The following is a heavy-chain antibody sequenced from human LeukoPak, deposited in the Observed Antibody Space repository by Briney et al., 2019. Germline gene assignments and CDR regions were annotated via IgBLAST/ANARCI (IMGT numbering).Heavy chain of an antibody. CDR3: ARIVVAGFDY. Sequence: GGSLRLSCAASGFTFSSYWMRWVRQAPGKGLEWVANIKQDGNEKYYVDSVKGRFPISRDNAKNSLYLQMNSLRADDTAVYYCARIVVAGFDYWGQGTLVSVSS. V-gene: IGHV3-7*04. D-gene: IGHD6-19*01. CDR2: IKQDGNEK. J-gene: IGHJ4*02. CDR1: GFTFSSYW.